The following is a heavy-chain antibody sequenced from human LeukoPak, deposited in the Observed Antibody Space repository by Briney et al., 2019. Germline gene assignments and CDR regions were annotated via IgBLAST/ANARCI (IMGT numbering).Heavy chain of an antibody. Sequence: SETLSLTCTVSGGSISSYYWSWIRQPPGKGLEWIGYIYYSGSTNYNPSLKSRVTISVDTSKNQFSLRLSSVTAADTAVYYCARQECYYGSGYYFDYWGQGTLVTVSS. CDR3: ARQECYYGSGYYFDY. CDR2: IYYSGST. D-gene: IGHD3-10*01. CDR1: GGSISSYY. J-gene: IGHJ4*02. V-gene: IGHV4-59*08.